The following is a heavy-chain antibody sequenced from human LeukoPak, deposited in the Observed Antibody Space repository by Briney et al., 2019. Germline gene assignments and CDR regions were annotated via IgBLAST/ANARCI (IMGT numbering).Heavy chain of an antibody. CDR3: ASGGGIDY. CDR2: ISSYNGNT. V-gene: IGHV1-18*01. J-gene: IGHJ4*02. Sequence: ASVKVSCKASGHTFASYDISWVRQAPGQGLEWMGWISSYNGNTNYAQKLQGRVSMTTDTSTSTAYLELMSLRSGDTAVYYCASGGGIDYWGQGTLVTVSS. CDR1: GHTFASYD. D-gene: IGHD1-26*01.